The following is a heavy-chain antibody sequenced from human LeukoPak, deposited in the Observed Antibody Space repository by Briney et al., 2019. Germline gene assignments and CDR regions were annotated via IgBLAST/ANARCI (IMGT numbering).Heavy chain of an antibody. J-gene: IGHJ4*02. Sequence: GGSLRLSCAASGFTFSSNSMYWVRQAPGKGLEWVSYISSSANTIYYADSVKGRFTISRDNAKNSLYLQMNSLRAEDTAVYYCARFKLSSGYDPFDYWGQGTLVTVSS. V-gene: IGHV3-48*01. CDR3: ARFKLSSGYDPFDY. CDR2: ISSSANTI. CDR1: GFTFSSNS. D-gene: IGHD5-12*01.